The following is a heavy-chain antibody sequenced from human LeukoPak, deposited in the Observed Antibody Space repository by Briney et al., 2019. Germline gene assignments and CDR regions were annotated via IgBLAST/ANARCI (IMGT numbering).Heavy chain of an antibody. D-gene: IGHD6-19*01. J-gene: IGHJ3*02. CDR3: ARSVADGAFDS. Sequence: GGSLRLSCAASGFTFSRYSMNWVRQAPGKGLEWVASISDNSNYIYYTDLLKGRFTISRDNAQNSLYLQMNSLRAEDTAVYYCARSVADGAFDSWGQGNMVSVSS. CDR1: GFTFSRYS. CDR2: ISDNSNYI. V-gene: IGHV3-21*01.